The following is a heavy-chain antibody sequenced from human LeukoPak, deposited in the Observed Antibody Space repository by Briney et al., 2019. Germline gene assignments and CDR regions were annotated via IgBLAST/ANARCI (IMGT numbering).Heavy chain of an antibody. CDR2: ISYDGSNK. D-gene: IGHD1-1*01. J-gene: IGHJ4*02. CDR3: AREARTHDFDY. Sequence: GGSLRLSCAASGVTFSSYAMHWVRQALGKGLEWVAVISYDGSNKYYADSVKGRFTISRDSSKNTLFLQMNSLRAEDTAVYYCAREARTHDFDYWGQGTLVTVSS. V-gene: IGHV3-30*04. CDR1: GVTFSSYA.